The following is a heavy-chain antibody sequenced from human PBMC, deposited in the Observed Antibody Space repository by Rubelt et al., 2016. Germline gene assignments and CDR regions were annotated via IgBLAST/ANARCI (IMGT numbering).Heavy chain of an antibody. CDR1: GCTFTSYY. J-gene: IGHJ5*02. V-gene: IGHV1-46*01. Sequence: QVQLVQSGAEVKKPGASVKVSCKASGCTFTSYYMHWVRQAPGQGLELMGIINPSGGSTSYAQRFQGRATMTRDTSTSTVYMELRSLRSEDTAVYYCARVGTAMVTTWGQGTLVTVSS. CDR2: INPSGGST. D-gene: IGHD5-18*01. CDR3: ARVGTAMVTT.